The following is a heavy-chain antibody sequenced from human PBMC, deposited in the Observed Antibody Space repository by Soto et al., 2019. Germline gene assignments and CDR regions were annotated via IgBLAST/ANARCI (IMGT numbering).Heavy chain of an antibody. D-gene: IGHD3-10*01. CDR2: IYYSGST. CDR3: ARDRDYGSGSFWFDP. Sequence: SETLSLTCTVSGGSISSGDYYWSWIRQPPGKGLEWIGYIYYSGSTYYNPSLKSRVTISVDTSKNQFSLKLSSVTAADTAVYYCARDRDYGSGSFWFDPRGQGTLVTVSS. CDR1: GGSISSGDYY. V-gene: IGHV4-30-4*01. J-gene: IGHJ5*02.